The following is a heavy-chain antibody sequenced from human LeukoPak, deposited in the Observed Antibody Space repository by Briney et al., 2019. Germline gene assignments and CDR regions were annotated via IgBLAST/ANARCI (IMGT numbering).Heavy chain of an antibody. D-gene: IGHD1-26*01. CDR3: ARDHRSSGSYVSRDYYYYYGMDV. CDR2: IIPIFGIA. Sequence: ASVKVSCKASGGTFSSYAISWVRQAPGQGLEWMGGIIPIFGIANYAQKFQGRVTITADESTSTAYMELSSLRSEDTAVYYCARDHRSSGSYVSRDYYYYYGMDVWGQGTTVTVSS. J-gene: IGHJ6*02. V-gene: IGHV1-69*01. CDR1: GGTFSSYA.